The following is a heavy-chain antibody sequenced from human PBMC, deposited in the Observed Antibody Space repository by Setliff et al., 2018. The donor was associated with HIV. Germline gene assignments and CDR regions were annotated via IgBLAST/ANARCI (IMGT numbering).Heavy chain of an antibody. V-gene: IGHV4-61*02. CDR1: GGSISSGSYY. D-gene: IGHD6-19*01. CDR3: ARGRGIAVAGAGFDY. J-gene: IGHJ4*02. CDR2: IYTSGST. Sequence: KTSETLSLTCTVSGGSISSGSYYWSWIRQPAGKGLERIGRIYTSGSTNYNPSLKSRVTISVDTSKNQFSLKLSSVTAADTAVYYCARGRGIAVAGAGFDYWGQGTLVTVSS.